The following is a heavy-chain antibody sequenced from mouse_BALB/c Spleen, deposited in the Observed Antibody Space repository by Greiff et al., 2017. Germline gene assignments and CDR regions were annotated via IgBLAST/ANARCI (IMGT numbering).Heavy chain of an antibody. V-gene: IGHV14-3*02. CDR3: ASTTVHYYAMDY. J-gene: IGHJ4*01. Sequence: VQLQQSGAELVKPGASVKLSCTASGFNIKDTYMHWVKQRPEQGLEWIGRIDPANGNTKYDPKFQGKATITADTSSNTAYLQLSSLTSEDTAVYYCASTTVHYYAMDYWGQGTSVTVSS. D-gene: IGHD1-1*01. CDR2: IDPANGNT. CDR1: GFNIKDTY.